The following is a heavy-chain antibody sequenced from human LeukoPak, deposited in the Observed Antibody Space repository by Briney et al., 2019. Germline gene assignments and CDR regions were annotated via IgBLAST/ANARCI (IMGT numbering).Heavy chain of an antibody. CDR3: ATDIVGAREDY. J-gene: IGHJ4*02. CDR1: EFTFSRYA. CDR2: ISGSGDNT. Sequence: GGSLRLSCAASEFTFSRYAMSWVRQAPGKGLEWVSAISGSGDNTYYADSVKGRFTISRDNSKNTLYLQMNSLRVEGTAVYYCATDIVGAREDYWGQGTLVTVSS. D-gene: IGHD1-26*01. V-gene: IGHV3-23*01.